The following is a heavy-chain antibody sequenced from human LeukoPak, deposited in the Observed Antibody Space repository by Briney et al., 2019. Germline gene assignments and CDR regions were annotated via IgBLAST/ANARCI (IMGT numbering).Heavy chain of an antibody. CDR1: GGSFSSGGYY. D-gene: IGHD1-1*01. J-gene: IGHJ4*02. CDR2: IYHSGST. CDR3: ARKLGTPPHATFDY. Sequence: SSETLSLTCSVSGGSFSSGGYYWSWIRQPPGKGLEWIGYIYHSGSTYFNPSLKSRVIISVDRSKNQFSLKLSSVTAADTAVYHCARKLGTPPHATFDYWGQGTLVTVSS. V-gene: IGHV4-30-2*01.